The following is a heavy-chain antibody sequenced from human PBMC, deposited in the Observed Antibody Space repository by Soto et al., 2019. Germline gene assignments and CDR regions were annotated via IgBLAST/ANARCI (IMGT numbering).Heavy chain of an antibody. D-gene: IGHD6-19*01. CDR1: GYTSTSYG. Sequence: GASVKVSCKASGYTSTSYGISWVRQAPGQGLEWMGWISAYNGNTNYAQKLQGRVTMTTDTSTSTAYMELRSLRSDDTAVYYCARDRIAVAGYYYYGMDVWGQGTTVTVSS. CDR2: ISAYNGNT. J-gene: IGHJ6*02. CDR3: ARDRIAVAGYYYYGMDV. V-gene: IGHV1-18*01.